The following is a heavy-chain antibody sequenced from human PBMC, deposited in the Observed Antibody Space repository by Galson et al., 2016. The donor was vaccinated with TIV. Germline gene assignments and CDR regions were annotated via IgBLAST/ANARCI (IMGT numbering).Heavy chain of an antibody. Sequence: SLRLSCAASGFTFSSYAMTWVRQAPGKGLEWVSVIYGGEGTYYADSVKGRFTISRDNSKNTLFLQMNSLTAEDTAVYYCAKDMTTIIDRAVSSYDALHVWGQGTMVTVSS. D-gene: IGHD3-22*01. CDR3: AKDMTTIIDRAVSSYDALHV. V-gene: IGHV3-23*03. CDR1: GFTFSSYA. CDR2: IYGGEGT. J-gene: IGHJ3*01.